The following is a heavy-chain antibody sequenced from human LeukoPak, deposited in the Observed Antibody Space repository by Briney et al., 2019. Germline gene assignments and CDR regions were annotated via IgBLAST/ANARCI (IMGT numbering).Heavy chain of an antibody. CDR2: IYYSGST. Sequence: PSETLSLTCTVSGGSISSSSYYWGWIRQPPGKGLEWIGSIYYSGSTYYNPSLKSRVTISVDTSKNQFSLKLSSVTAADTAVYYCVRVVDYGDYVIDYWGQGTLVTVSS. D-gene: IGHD4-17*01. V-gene: IGHV4-39*07. CDR1: GGSISSSSYY. CDR3: VRVVDYGDYVIDY. J-gene: IGHJ4*02.